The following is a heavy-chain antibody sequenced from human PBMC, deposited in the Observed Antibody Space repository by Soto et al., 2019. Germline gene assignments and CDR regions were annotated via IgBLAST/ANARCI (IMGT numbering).Heavy chain of an antibody. D-gene: IGHD3-9*01. V-gene: IGHV1-69*04. J-gene: IGHJ4*02. Sequence: SSVKVSCKASGGTFSSYTISWVRQAPGQGLEWMGRIIPILGIANYAQKFQGRVTITADKSTSTAYMEMSSLRSEDTAVYYCARDPPLSLTYYHILPPHALFDSWGQGTLVTVSS. CDR2: IIPILGIA. CDR1: GGTFSSYT. CDR3: ARDPPLSLTYYHILPPHALFDS.